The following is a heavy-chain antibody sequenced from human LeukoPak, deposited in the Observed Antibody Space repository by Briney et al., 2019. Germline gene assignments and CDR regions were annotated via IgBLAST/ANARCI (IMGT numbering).Heavy chain of an antibody. D-gene: IGHD3-16*02. CDR2: IYQSGST. V-gene: IGHV4-30-2*01. CDR1: GGSISSGGYS. J-gene: IGHJ5*02. Sequence: SETLSLTCAVSGGSISSGGYSWSWIRQPPGKGLEWIGYIYQSGSTYYNPSLKSRVTISVARSKNQFSLKLSSVTAADTAVYYCARSIYVWGSYRYNWFDPWGQGTLVTVSS. CDR3: ARSIYVWGSYRYNWFDP.